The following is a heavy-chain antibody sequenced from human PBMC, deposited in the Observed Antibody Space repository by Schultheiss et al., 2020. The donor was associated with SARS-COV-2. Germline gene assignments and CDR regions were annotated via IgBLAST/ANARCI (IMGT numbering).Heavy chain of an antibody. J-gene: IGHJ4*02. CDR2: ISYDGSNK. CDR3: AKDGVITFGGVIVISTWFDY. Sequence: GGSLRLSCAASGFTFSSYSMNWVRQAPGKGLEWVAVISYDGSNKYYADSVKGRFTISRDNAKNTLYLQMNSLRAEDTAVYYCAKDGVITFGGVIVISTWFDYWGQGTLVTVSS. CDR1: GFTFSSYS. D-gene: IGHD3-16*02. V-gene: IGHV3-30*18.